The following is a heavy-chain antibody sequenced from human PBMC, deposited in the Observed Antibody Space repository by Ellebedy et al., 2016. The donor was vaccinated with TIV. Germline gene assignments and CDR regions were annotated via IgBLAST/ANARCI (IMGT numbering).Heavy chain of an antibody. CDR3: ARARGTQPFDH. CDR1: AFSFSDSA. CDR2: ISSSSSYI. D-gene: IGHD5-18*01. Sequence: GESLKISCAASAFSFSDSAMTWVRQAPGKGLEWVSFISSSSSYIYYAESLKGRFTISRDNADNSAYLQMNRLRADDTAMYYCARARGTQPFDHWGQGTLVTVSS. J-gene: IGHJ4*02. V-gene: IGHV3-21*01.